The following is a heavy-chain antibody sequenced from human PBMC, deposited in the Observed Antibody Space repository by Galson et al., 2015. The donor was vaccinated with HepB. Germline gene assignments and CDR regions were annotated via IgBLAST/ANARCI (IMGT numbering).Heavy chain of an antibody. CDR3: ARGKFSGSHLLDL. V-gene: IGHV6-1*01. Sequence: CAISGDSVSSNSAAWNWIRQSPSRGLEWLGRTYFRSKWYNDYAVSEKSRITINPDTSKNQFSLQLNSVTPEDTAVYYCARGKFSGSHLLDLWGRGTLVTVSS. CDR2: TYFRSKWYN. J-gene: IGHJ2*01. CDR1: GDSVSSNSAA. D-gene: IGHD1-26*01.